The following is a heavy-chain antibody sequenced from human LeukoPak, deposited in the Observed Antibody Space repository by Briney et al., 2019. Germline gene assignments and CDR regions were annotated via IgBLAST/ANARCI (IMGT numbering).Heavy chain of an antibody. CDR2: IRSKAYGGTT. CDR1: GFTFGDYT. Sequence: GGSLRLSCSASGFTFGDYTVTWFRQAPGKGLEWVGFIRSKAYGGTTEDAASVKGRFAISRDDSKSIAYLQMNSLKTEDTAVYYCIRGGANSPFDYWGQGTLVTVSS. D-gene: IGHD1-1*01. V-gene: IGHV3-49*03. CDR3: IRGGANSPFDY. J-gene: IGHJ4*02.